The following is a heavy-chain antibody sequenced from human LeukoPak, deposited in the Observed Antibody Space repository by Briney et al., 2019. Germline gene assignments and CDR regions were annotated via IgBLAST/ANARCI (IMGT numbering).Heavy chain of an antibody. CDR3: ARDTAGAEGY. CDR1: GFTVSSNY. V-gene: IGHV3-66*02. CDR2: IYSGGST. D-gene: IGHD2-2*02. J-gene: IGHJ4*02. Sequence: GGSLRLSCAASGFTVSSNYMSWVRQAPGKGLEWVSVIYSGGSTYHADSVKGRFTISRDNSKNTLYLQMNSLRAEDTAVYYCARDTAGAEGYWGQGTLVTVSS.